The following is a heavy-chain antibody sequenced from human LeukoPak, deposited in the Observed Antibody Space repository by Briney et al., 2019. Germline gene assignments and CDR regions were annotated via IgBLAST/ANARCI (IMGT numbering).Heavy chain of an antibody. CDR3: ARASYYYDSSGYYPRLDY. V-gene: IGHV1-69*06. CDR2: IIPIFGTA. CDR1: GGTFSSYA. J-gene: IGHJ4*02. D-gene: IGHD3-22*01. Sequence: GASVKVSCKASGGTFSSYAISWVRQAPGQGLEWMGGIIPIFGTANYAQKFQGRVTITADKSTSTAYMELSSLRSEDTAVYYCARASYYYDSSGYYPRLDYWGQGTLVTVSS.